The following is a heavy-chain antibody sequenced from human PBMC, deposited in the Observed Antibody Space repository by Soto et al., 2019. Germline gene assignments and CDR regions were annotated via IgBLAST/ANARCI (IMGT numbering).Heavy chain of an antibody. J-gene: IGHJ4*02. Sequence: QVQLVESGGDVVQPGTSLRLSCAASGFTFTSYGMHWVRQAPGAGLEWVASIWHDGNNKEYAESVKGRFTISRDNSANTVYLQMNSLRGEDTAVYFCARPLSPISLVRGGHRHWGQGTLVTVSS. D-gene: IGHD3-10*01. CDR2: IWHDGNNK. V-gene: IGHV3-33*01. CDR1: GFTFTSYG. CDR3: ARPLSPISLVRGGHRH.